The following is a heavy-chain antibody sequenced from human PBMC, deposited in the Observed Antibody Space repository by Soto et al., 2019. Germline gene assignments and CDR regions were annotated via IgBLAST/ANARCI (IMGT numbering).Heavy chain of an antibody. Sequence: QVQLVQSGAEVKKPGSSVKVSCKASGGTFSSYAISWVRQAPGQGLEWMGGIIPIFGTANYAQKFQGRVTITADESTRTAYMDLSSLRSEDTAVYYCARENGENSSGSSPYYYYGMDVWGQGTTVTVSS. V-gene: IGHV1-69*01. CDR1: GGTFSSYA. CDR2: IIPIFGTA. J-gene: IGHJ6*02. D-gene: IGHD3-10*01. CDR3: ARENGENSSGSSPYYYYGMDV.